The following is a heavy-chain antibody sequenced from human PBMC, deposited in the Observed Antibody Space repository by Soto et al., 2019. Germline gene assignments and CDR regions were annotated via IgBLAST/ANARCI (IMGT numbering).Heavy chain of an antibody. D-gene: IGHD2-2*01. J-gene: IGHJ3*02. CDR3: AREYCSSTSCYVGAFDI. CDR2: ISAYNGNT. V-gene: IGHV1-18*01. Sequence: ASVKVSCKASGYTFTSYGISWVRQAPGQGLEWMGWISAYNGNTNYAQKLQSRVTMTTDTSTSTAYMELRSLRSDDTAVYYCAREYCSSTSCYVGAFDIWGQGTMVTVSS. CDR1: GYTFTSYG.